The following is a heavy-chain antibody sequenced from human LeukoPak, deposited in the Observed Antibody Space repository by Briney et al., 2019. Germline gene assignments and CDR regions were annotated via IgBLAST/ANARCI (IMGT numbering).Heavy chain of an antibody. J-gene: IGHJ4*02. D-gene: IGHD6-19*01. CDR2: ISSSSSYI. Sequence: GGSLRLSCAASGFTFSSYSMNWVRQAPGKGLEWVSSISSSSSYIYYADSVKGRFTISRDNSKNTLYLQMNSLRAEDTAVYYCARREKPGIAVAGDFDYWGQGTLVTVSS. V-gene: IGHV3-21*01. CDR3: ARREKPGIAVAGDFDY. CDR1: GFTFSSYS.